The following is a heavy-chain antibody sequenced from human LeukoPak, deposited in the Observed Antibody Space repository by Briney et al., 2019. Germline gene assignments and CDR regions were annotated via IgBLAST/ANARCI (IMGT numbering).Heavy chain of an antibody. V-gene: IGHV4-4*07. J-gene: IGHJ5*02. Sequence: SETLSLTCTVSGGSITSDYWSWIRQPAGKGLEWVGRIFTSGGSTYNPSLKSRVTMSLDTSKNEFYLELSSVTAADPAVYFCSRGGANDLWGQGTLVTVSS. CDR1: GGSITSDY. D-gene: IGHD4/OR15-4a*01. CDR2: IFTSGGS. CDR3: SRGGANDL.